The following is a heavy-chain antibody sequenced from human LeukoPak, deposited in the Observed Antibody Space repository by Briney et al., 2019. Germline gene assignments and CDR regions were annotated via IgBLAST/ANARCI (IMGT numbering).Heavy chain of an antibody. CDR3: ARDSPITMVRHDAFDI. D-gene: IGHD3-10*01. CDR1: SGSISSYY. CDR2: VYYSGST. V-gene: IGHV4-59*12. Sequence: SETLSLTCTVSSGSISSYYWSWIRQPPGKGLEWIGYVYYSGSTNNNPSLKSRVTISVDTSKNQFSLKLSSVTAADTAVYYCARDSPITMVRHDAFDIWGQGTMVTVSS. J-gene: IGHJ3*02.